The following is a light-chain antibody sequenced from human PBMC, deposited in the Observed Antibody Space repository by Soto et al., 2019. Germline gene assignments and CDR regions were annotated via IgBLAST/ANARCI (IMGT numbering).Light chain of an antibody. CDR2: DAS. CDR3: QQYDTYSYT. Sequence: DIQMTQSPSTLSASIGDRVTITCRASQSINSWLAWYQQKPGKAPKLLIYDASNLASGVPSRFSGSGSGTEFTLVISSLQPGDFATYYCQQYDTYSYTFGQGIKLEI. V-gene: IGKV1-5*01. CDR1: QSINSW. J-gene: IGKJ2*01.